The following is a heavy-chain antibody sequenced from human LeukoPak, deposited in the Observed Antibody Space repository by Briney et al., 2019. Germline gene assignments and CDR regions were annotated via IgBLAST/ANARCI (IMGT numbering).Heavy chain of an antibody. CDR2: TDRGGFT. CDR1: GFSVSGIY. J-gene: IGHJ4*02. CDR3: GTTTLPSTWNY. D-gene: IGHD1-1*01. Sequence: GGSLRLSCAASGFSVSGIYMSWVRQAPGKGLEWVSVTDRGGFTKYAAPVKGRFTVSRDNSENMLYLQMSSLTVDDTAVYYCGTTTLPSTWNYWGQGTLVTVSS. V-gene: IGHV3-53*01.